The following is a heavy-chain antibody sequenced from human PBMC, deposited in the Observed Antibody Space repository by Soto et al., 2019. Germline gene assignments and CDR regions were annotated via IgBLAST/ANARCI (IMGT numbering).Heavy chain of an antibody. D-gene: IGHD4-17*01. CDR3: ARQGSYGDPDY. CDR1: GFTFSSYS. J-gene: IGHJ4*02. CDR2: ISSSSSYI. V-gene: IGHV3-21*01. Sequence: EVQLVESGGGLVKPGGSLRLSCAASGFTFSSYSINWVRQAPGKGLEWVSSISSSSSYIYYADSVKGRFTISRDNAKNALYLQMNSLRAEDTAMYSCARQGSYGDPDYWGQGTLVTVSS.